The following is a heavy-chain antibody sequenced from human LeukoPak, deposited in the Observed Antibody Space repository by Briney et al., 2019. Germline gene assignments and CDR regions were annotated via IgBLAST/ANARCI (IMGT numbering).Heavy chain of an antibody. V-gene: IGHV1-18*01. CDR1: GYTFTSYG. CDR3: ARPRLAAAGSSIPYYFDY. CDR2: ISAYNGNT. D-gene: IGHD6-13*01. Sequence: ASVKVSCKASGYTFTSYGISWVRQAPGQGLEWMGWISAYNGNTNYAQKLQGRVTMTTDTSTSTAYMELRSLRSDDTAVYYCARPRLAAAGSSIPYYFDYWGQGTLVTVSS. J-gene: IGHJ4*02.